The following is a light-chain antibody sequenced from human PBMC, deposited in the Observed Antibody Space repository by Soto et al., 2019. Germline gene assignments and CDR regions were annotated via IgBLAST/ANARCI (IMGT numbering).Light chain of an antibody. CDR1: QSVSSRY. V-gene: IGKV3-20*01. Sequence: EILLTQSPGTLSLSPGERATLSCGASQSVSSRYLDWYQQKPGQAPRLLIYGASSRATGIPERLSGSGYGTEFTITISSMQNEDVETYYCQKYNSDTHTFGHGTRLEIK. CDR2: GAS. CDR3: QKYNSDTHT. J-gene: IGKJ5*01.